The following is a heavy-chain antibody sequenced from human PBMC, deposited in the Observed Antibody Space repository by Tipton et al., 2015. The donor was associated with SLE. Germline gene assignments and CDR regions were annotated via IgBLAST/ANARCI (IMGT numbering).Heavy chain of an antibody. J-gene: IGHJ4*02. CDR3: AGGAGAYFDY. V-gene: IGHV3-30*02. CDR2: IRADGSNK. D-gene: IGHD3-10*01. CDR1: GFTYSGYA. Sequence: SLRLSCAASGFTYSGYAMHWVRQAPGKGLEWVAFIRADGSNKDYADSVKGRFTISRDNSKNTLYLQMNRLRAEDTAVYYCAGGAGAYFDYWGQGTLVTVSS.